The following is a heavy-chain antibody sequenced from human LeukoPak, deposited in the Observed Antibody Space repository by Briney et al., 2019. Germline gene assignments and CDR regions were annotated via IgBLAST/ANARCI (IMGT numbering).Heavy chain of an antibody. Sequence: ASVKVSCKASGYTSTSYYMHWVRQAPGQGLEWMGIINPSGGSTSYAQKFQGRVTMTRDTSTSTVYMELSSLRSEDTAVYYCARDPYYYDSSGYSRYFDYWGQGTLVTVSS. CDR3: ARDPYYYDSSGYSRYFDY. CDR1: GYTSTSYY. D-gene: IGHD3-22*01. J-gene: IGHJ4*02. V-gene: IGHV1-46*01. CDR2: INPSGGST.